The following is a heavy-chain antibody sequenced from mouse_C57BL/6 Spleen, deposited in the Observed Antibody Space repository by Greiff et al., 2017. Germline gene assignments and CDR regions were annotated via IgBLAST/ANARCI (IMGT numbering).Heavy chain of an antibody. CDR2: INPGSGGT. V-gene: IGHV1-54*01. CDR3: ARSGTMVTAGDY. CDR1: GYAFTNYL. D-gene: IGHD2-2*01. J-gene: IGHJ2*01. Sequence: QVQLQQSGAELVRPGTSVKVSCKASGYAFTNYLIEWVKQRPGQGLEWIGVINPGSGGTNYNEKFKGKATLTADKSSSTAYMQLSSLTSEDSAVYFCARSGTMVTAGDYWGQGTTLTVSS.